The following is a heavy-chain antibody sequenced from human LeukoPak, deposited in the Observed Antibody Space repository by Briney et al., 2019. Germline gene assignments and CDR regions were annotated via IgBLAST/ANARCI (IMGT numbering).Heavy chain of an antibody. CDR2: INHSGST. D-gene: IGHD3-22*01. Sequence: PSETLSLTCAVYGGSFSGYYWSWIRQPPGKGLEWIGEINHSGSTYYNPSLKSRVTISVDTSENQFSLKLSSVTAADTAVYYCARGPQNDYYDSSGYYFDYWGQGTLVTVSS. J-gene: IGHJ4*02. V-gene: IGHV4-34*01. CDR3: ARGPQNDYYDSSGYYFDY. CDR1: GGSFSGYY.